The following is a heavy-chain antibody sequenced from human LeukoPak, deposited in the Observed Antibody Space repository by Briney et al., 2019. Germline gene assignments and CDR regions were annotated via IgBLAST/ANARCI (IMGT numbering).Heavy chain of an antibody. D-gene: IGHD2-2*01. CDR1: GFTFVSYG. J-gene: IGHJ4*02. CDR3: AKDVPTAYFDY. Sequence: PGRSLRLSCAASGFTFVSYGMHWVRQAPGKGLEWVALIWYDGSEKYYADSVKGRFTISRDNSKTTLYLQMNSLRAEDTAVYYCAKDVPTAYFDYWGQGTLVTVSS. CDR2: IWYDGSEK. V-gene: IGHV3-33*06.